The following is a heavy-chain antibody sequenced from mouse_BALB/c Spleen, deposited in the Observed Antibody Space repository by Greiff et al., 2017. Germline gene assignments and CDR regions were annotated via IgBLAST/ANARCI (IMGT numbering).Heavy chain of an antibody. J-gene: IGHJ2*01. CDR1: GYTFTSYW. V-gene: IGHV1-7*01. D-gene: IGHD2-1*01. CDR2: INPSTGYT. CDR3: ARGRGYGNYFDY. Sequence: QVQLQQSGAELAKPGASVKMSCKASGYTFTSYWMHWVKQRPGQGPEWIGYINPSTGYTEYNQKFKDKATLTADKSSSTAYMQLSSLTSEDSAVYYCARGRGYGNYFDYWGQGTTLTVSS.